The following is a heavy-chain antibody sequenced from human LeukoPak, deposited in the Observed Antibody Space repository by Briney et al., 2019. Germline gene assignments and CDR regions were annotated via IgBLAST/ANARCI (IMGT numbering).Heavy chain of an antibody. V-gene: IGHV3-15*01. Sequence: GGSLRLSCAASGFTFSNAWMSWVRQPPGKGLDWVGRIKSKTEGGTTNYAAPVKGRITISRDDSINKLYLQMNSLKTEDTAVYYCTTHSYCSSTSCYASDGIDYWGQGTLVTVSS. CDR2: IKSKTEGGTT. CDR3: TTHSYCSSTSCYASDGIDY. J-gene: IGHJ4*02. CDR1: GFTFSNAW. D-gene: IGHD2-2*01.